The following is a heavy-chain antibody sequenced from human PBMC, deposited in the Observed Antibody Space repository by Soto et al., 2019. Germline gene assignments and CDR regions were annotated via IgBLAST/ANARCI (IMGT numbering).Heavy chain of an antibody. V-gene: IGHV3-23*01. CDR2: ISGSGGST. CDR3: AIDSYGAGSSPSSSPY. CDR1: GFTFSSYA. D-gene: IGHD3-10*01. Sequence: GGSLRLSCAASGFTFSSYAMSWVRQAPGKGLEWVSAISGSGGSTYYADSVKGRFTISRDNSKNTLYLQMNSLRAEDTAVYYCAIDSYGAGSSPSSSPYRAQGTLVTASS. J-gene: IGHJ4*02.